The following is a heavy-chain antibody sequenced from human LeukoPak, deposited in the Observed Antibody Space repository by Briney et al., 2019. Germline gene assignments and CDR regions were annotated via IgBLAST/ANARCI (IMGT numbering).Heavy chain of an antibody. CDR3: ARESATVVTPIFDY. D-gene: IGHD4-17*01. CDR1: GFTFSSYS. V-gene: IGHV3-21*01. J-gene: IGHJ4*02. Sequence: GGSLRLSCAASGFTFSSYSMNWVRQAPGKGLEWVSSISSSSSYIYYADPVKGRFTISRDNAKNSLYLQMNSLRAEDTAVYYCARESATVVTPIFDYWGQGTLVTVSS. CDR2: ISSSSSYI.